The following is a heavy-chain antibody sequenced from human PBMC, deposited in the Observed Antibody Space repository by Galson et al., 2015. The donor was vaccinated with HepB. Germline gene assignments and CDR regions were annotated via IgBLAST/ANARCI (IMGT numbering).Heavy chain of an antibody. J-gene: IGHJ4*02. CDR1: GFDFGTYS. Sequence: SLRLSCAASGFDFGTYSMNWVRQAPGKGLEWVSSISSLSSYIYYADSVKGRFSISRDNARNSVYLQMNSLRVEDTALYYCARDFTAPLLEFDYWGQGILVTVSS. V-gene: IGHV3-21*01. CDR2: ISSLSSYI. CDR3: ARDFTAPLLEFDY. D-gene: IGHD5-24*01.